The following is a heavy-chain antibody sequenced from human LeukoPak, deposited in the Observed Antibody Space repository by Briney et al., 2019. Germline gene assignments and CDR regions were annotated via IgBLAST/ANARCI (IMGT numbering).Heavy chain of an antibody. CDR1: GFTFSSYS. Sequence: PGGSLRLSCAASGFTFSSYSMNWVRQAPGKGLEWVSSISSSSSYIYYADSVKVRFTISRDNAKNSLYLQMNSLRAEDTAVYYCARDQGYYYDSSGYSIDAFDIWGQGTMVTVSS. V-gene: IGHV3-21*01. D-gene: IGHD3-22*01. J-gene: IGHJ3*02. CDR3: ARDQGYYYDSSGYSIDAFDI. CDR2: ISSSSSYI.